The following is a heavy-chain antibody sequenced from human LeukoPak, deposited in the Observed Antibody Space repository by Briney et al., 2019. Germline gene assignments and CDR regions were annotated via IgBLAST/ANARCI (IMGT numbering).Heavy chain of an antibody. CDR2: IYSGGST. D-gene: IGHD5-18*01. Sequence: GGSLRLSCAASGFTVSSNYMSWVRQAPGKGLEWVSVIYSGGSTYYADSVKGRFTISRDNSKNTLYLQMNSLRAEDTAVYYCAKIGYSYGYYYYGMDVWGQGTTVTVSS. CDR3: AKIGYSYGYYYYGMDV. J-gene: IGHJ6*02. V-gene: IGHV3-53*01. CDR1: GFTVSSNY.